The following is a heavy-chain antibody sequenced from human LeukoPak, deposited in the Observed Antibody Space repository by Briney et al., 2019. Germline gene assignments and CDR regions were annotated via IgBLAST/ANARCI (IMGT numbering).Heavy chain of an antibody. J-gene: IGHJ1*01. CDR2: IYYSGTT. D-gene: IGHD6-13*01. V-gene: IGHV4-59*08. CDR1: GGSISGYY. CDR3: ARLSLGIAAFQH. Sequence: SETLSLTCTVSGGSISGYYWSWIRQPPGKGLEWIAYIYYSGTTNYNPSLKSRVAISVDTSKNQFSLKLSSVTAADTAVYYCARLSLGIAAFQHWGQGTLVTVSS.